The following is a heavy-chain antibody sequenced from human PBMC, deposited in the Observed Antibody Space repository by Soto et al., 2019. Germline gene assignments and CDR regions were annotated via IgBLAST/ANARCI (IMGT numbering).Heavy chain of an antibody. CDR3: ARDLPGTNSGFQH. V-gene: IGHV3-33*01. CDR1: GFTFSSYG. D-gene: IGHD1-1*01. CDR2: IWYDGSNK. J-gene: IGHJ1*01. Sequence: QVQLVESGGGVVQPGRSLRLSCAASGFTFSSYGMHWVRQAPGKGLEWVAVIWYDGSNKYYADSVKGRFTISRDNSKNTLYLQMNSLSAEDTAVYYCARDLPGTNSGFQHWCQGTLVTVSS.